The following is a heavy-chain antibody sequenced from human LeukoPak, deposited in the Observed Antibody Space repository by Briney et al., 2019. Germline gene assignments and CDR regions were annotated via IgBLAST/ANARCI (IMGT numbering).Heavy chain of an antibody. CDR3: SRDRAVAAAVDY. V-gene: IGHV1-46*01. CDR1: GYTFTSYY. Sequence: ASVKVSCKASGYTFTSYYMHWVRQAPGQGLEWMGIINPSGGSTSYAQKFQGRVTMTRDTSTSTVYMELSSLRSEDTAVYYCSRDRAVAAAVDYWGQGTLLTVSS. D-gene: IGHD2-15*01. CDR2: INPSGGST. J-gene: IGHJ4*02.